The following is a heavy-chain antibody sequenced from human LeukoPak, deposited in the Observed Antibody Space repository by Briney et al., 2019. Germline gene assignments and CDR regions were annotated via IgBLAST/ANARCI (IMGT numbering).Heavy chain of an antibody. CDR2: IYHSGST. J-gene: IGHJ6*02. Sequence: PSETLSLTCSVSGGPISSYYWTWIRQPPGKGLEWIGYIYHSGSTNYNPPLKSRVTISIDPPKKQFSLKLSSVTAADTAVYYCARHSDNGLDVWGQGTTVTVSS. D-gene: IGHD1-26*01. CDR3: ARHSDNGLDV. V-gene: IGHV4-59*08. CDR1: GGPISSYY.